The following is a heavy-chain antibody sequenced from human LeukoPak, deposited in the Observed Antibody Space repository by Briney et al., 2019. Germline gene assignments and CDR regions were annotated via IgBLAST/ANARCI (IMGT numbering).Heavy chain of an antibody. V-gene: IGHV4-31*03. CDR2: IYYSGST. D-gene: IGHD4-23*01. Sequence: SSETLSLTCTVSGGSISSGGYYWSWIRQHPGKGLEWIGYIYYSGSTYYNPSLKSRVTISVDTSKSQFSLKLSSVTAADTAVYYCARGSVVWGGSFDYWGQGTLVTVSS. J-gene: IGHJ4*02. CDR1: GGSISSGGYY. CDR3: ARGSVVWGGSFDY.